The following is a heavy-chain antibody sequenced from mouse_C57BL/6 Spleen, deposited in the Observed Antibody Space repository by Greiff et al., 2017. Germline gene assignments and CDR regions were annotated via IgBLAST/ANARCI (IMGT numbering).Heavy chain of an antibody. CDR2: IDPSDSYT. D-gene: IGHD6-1*01. CDR3: ARGSQPGYFDY. Sequence: QVQLQQPGAELVKPGASVKLSCKASGYTFTSYWMQWVKQRPGQGLEWIGEIDPSDSYTNYNQKFKGKATLTVDTSSSTAYMQLSSLTSEDSAVYYCARGSQPGYFDYWGQGTTLTVSS. V-gene: IGHV1-50*01. J-gene: IGHJ2*01. CDR1: GYTFTSYW.